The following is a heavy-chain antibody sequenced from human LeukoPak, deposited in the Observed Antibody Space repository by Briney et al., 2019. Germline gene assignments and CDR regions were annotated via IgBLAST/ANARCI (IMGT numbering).Heavy chain of an antibody. D-gene: IGHD6-13*01. Sequence: PGGSLRLSCAASGVTFSIYSMTCVRQAPGKGLEWVSSITSTSNYIYYADSVKGRFTISRDDAKNSLYLQMNSLSAEDTAVYYCASPHLAAAGNYWGQGTLVTVSS. CDR1: GVTFSIYS. V-gene: IGHV3-21*01. CDR3: ASPHLAAAGNY. J-gene: IGHJ4*02. CDR2: ITSTSNYI.